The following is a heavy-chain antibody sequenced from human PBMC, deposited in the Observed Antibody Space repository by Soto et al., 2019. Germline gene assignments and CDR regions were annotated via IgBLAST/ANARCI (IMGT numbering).Heavy chain of an antibody. D-gene: IGHD2-15*01. CDR3: ARDCSGGSCYPALGA. J-gene: IGHJ5*02. Sequence: EVHLVESGGGLIQPGGSLTLSCAASGFAVSNTYMSWVRQAPGRGLEWVSFIYSDGTTCYADSVKGRFTISRDTSKNTLSLQMNSLRAEDKAVYSCARDCSGGSCYPALGAWGQGTLVTVSS. CDR1: GFAVSNTY. CDR2: IYSDGTT. V-gene: IGHV3-53*01.